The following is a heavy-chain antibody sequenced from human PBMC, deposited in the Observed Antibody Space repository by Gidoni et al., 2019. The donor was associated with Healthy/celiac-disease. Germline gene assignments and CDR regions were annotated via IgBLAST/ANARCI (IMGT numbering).Heavy chain of an antibody. CDR3: ARHTGDSSGSRNNWFDP. Sequence: QLQLQEAGPGLVKPSETLSLTCAVSDGSISSSSYYWGWLRQPPGKGLEWIGSIYYSGSTYYNPSLKSRVTLSVDTSKNQFSLKLSSVTAADTAVYYCARHTGDSSGSRNNWFDPWGQGTLVTVSS. D-gene: IGHD3-22*01. CDR2: IYYSGST. J-gene: IGHJ5*02. V-gene: IGHV4-39*01. CDR1: DGSISSSSYY.